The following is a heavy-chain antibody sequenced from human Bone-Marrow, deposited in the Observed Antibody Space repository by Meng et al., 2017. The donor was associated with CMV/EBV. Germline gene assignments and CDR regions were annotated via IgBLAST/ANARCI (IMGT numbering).Heavy chain of an antibody. CDR1: GGSIRSGDYY. J-gene: IGHJ4*02. V-gene: IGHV4-30-4*08. D-gene: IGHD2-15*01. CDR2: IYYSEST. Sequence: QFQRQWLDPGLLRPSQTRSLSCTAPGGSIRSGDYYCSWIRQPPGKGLEWIGYIYYSESTYSNTSLTSRVTISVDTSKNQFSLKLSSVTAADTAVYYCARVLSGYFDYWGQGTLVTVSS. CDR3: ARVLSGYFDY.